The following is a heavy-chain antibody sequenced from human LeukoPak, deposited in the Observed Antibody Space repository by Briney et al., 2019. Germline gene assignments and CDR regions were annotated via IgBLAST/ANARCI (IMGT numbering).Heavy chain of an antibody. D-gene: IGHD1-7*01. Sequence: PGGSLRLSCAASGFTFSSYWMSWVRQAPGKGLEWVANIKQDGSEKYYVDSVKGRFTISRDNAKNLLYLQMNSLRAEDTAVYYCARVPNWNYAPDAFDIWGQGTMVTVSS. J-gene: IGHJ3*02. CDR3: ARVPNWNYAPDAFDI. CDR1: GFTFSSYW. V-gene: IGHV3-7*01. CDR2: IKQDGSEK.